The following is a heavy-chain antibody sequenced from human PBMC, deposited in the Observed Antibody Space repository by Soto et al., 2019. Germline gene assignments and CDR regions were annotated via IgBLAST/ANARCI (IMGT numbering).Heavy chain of an antibody. CDR1: GGSISSGGYS. CDR2: IYHSGST. V-gene: IGHV4-30-2*01. J-gene: IGHJ4*02. CDR3: ARAGYSGYDLTFDY. D-gene: IGHD5-12*01. Sequence: QLQESGSGLVKPSQTLSLTCAVSGGSISSGGYSWSWIRQPPGKGLEWIGYIYHSGSTYYNPSRQSRVTVSVDKSNTQFSLKLSSVTAADTAVYYCARAGYSGYDLTFDYGGQGTLVTVSS.